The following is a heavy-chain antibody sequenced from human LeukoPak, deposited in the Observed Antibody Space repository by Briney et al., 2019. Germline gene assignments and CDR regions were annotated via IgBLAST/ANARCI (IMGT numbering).Heavy chain of an antibody. D-gene: IGHD6-19*01. CDR2: INHSGST. CDR3: ARRRPRDSSGWYGYDY. V-gene: IGHV4-39*07. Sequence: SETLSLTCTVSGGSISSSSYYWGWIRQPPGKGLEWIGEINHSGSTNYNPSLKSRVTISVDTSKNQFSLKLSSVTAADTAVYYCARRRPRDSSGWYGYDYWGQGTLVTVSS. CDR1: GGSISSSSYY. J-gene: IGHJ4*02.